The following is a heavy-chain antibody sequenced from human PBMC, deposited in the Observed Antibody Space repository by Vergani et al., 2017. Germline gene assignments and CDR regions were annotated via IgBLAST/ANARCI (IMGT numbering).Heavy chain of an antibody. CDR1: GFTFNQYG. CDR3: ARDLRLLYNRFDP. Sequence: QVQLVESGGGMVQPGRSLRLSCAASGFTFNQYGMHWVHQAPGKGLEWVAVTWYDGNNKQYADSVKGRFTISRDNSKSTMYLQMNSLRDEDTGVYYCARDLRLLYNRFDPWGQGTLVTVSS. V-gene: IGHV3-33*01. D-gene: IGHD1-14*01. J-gene: IGHJ5*02. CDR2: TWYDGNNK.